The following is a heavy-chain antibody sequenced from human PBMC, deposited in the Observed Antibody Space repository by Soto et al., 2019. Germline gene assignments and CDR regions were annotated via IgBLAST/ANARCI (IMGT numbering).Heavy chain of an antibody. CDR1: GFTFNYYT. D-gene: IGHD6-19*01. CDR3: SRLPGALVAVLYIYPLDVREPLFDVDV. CDR2: IYFDGSNK. V-gene: IGHV3-30-3*01. Sequence: QMELVESGGGVVQPGESLRLSCAASGFTFNYYTMHWVRQTPGKGLEWVAVIYFDGSNKYYADSVKGRFTISRDNSKNMWYLQMNSVRPADAAVYYCSRLPGALVAVLYIYPLDVREPLFDVDVWGQGTTVSVSS. J-gene: IGHJ6*02.